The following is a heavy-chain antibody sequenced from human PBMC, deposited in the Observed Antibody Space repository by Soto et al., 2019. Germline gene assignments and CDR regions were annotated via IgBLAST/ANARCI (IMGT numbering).Heavy chain of an antibody. Sequence: QVQLVQSGAEVKKPGSSVKVSCKASGGTFSSYANSWVRQAPGQGLEWMGGIIPIFGTANYAQKCPGRVTITADESTSKAYMELSSLRYDDTAVYYCARESRYCSGGSCYFLPGIDYWGQGTLVTVSS. CDR2: IIPIFGTA. CDR1: GGTFSSYA. V-gene: IGHV1-69*12. CDR3: ARESRYCSGGSCYFLPGIDY. D-gene: IGHD2-15*01. J-gene: IGHJ4*02.